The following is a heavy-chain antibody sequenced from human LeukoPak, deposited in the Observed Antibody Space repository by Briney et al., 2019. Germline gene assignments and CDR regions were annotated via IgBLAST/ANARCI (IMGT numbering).Heavy chain of an antibody. CDR1: GFSFSDYE. V-gene: IGHV3-48*03. CDR2: ISPNGGTK. J-gene: IGHJ4*02. D-gene: IGHD6-19*01. Sequence: PGGSLRLSCAASGFSFSDYEMNWVRQPLAKGLEWVSNISPNGGTKYYAGSVKGRFTISRDNAKNSLCLQMNSLRAEDTGVYFCSTLAVASADSWGQGTLVTVSS. CDR3: STLAVASADS.